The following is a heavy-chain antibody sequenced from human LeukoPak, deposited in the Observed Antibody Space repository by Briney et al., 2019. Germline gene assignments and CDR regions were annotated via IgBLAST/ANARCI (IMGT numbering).Heavy chain of an antibody. CDR2: ISAYNGNT. J-gene: IGHJ6*03. V-gene: IGHV1-18*01. CDR3: ARANDFWSGYYPEGYYYYYMDV. D-gene: IGHD3-3*01. Sequence: ASVKVSCKASGYTFTSYGISWVRQAPGQGLEWMGWISAYNGNTNYAQKLQGRVTMTTDTSTSTAYMELRSLRSDDTAVYYCARANDFWSGYYPEGYYYYYMDVWGKGTTVTVSS. CDR1: GYTFTSYG.